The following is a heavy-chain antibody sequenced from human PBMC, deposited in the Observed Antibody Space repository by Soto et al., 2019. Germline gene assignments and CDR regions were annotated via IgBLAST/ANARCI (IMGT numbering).Heavy chain of an antibody. CDR3: AAGYSSSLFDP. CDR1: GGSVSSGSFY. D-gene: IGHD6-13*01. CDR2: VYYIGRT. V-gene: IGHV4-61*01. Sequence: PSETLSLTCAVSGGSVSSGSFYWSWIRQPPGMGLEWIGFVYYIGRTNYNPSLKSRVAISVDTSKNQFSLKLSSVTAADTAVYYCAAGYSSSLFDPWGQGTLVTVSS. J-gene: IGHJ5*02.